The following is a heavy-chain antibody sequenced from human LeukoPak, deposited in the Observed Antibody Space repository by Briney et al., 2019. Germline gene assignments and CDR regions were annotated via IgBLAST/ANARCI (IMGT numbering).Heavy chain of an antibody. CDR2: IYYSGST. CDR1: GGSISSGDYY. D-gene: IGHD5-18*01. Sequence: KPSETLSLTCTVSGGSISSGDYYWSWIRQPPGKGLEWIGYIYYSGSTYYNPSLKSRVTISVDTSKNQFSLKLSSVTAADTAVYYCARASGYSYGPPQYWYFDLWGRGTLVTVSS. V-gene: IGHV4-61*08. CDR3: ARASGYSYGPPQYWYFDL. J-gene: IGHJ2*01.